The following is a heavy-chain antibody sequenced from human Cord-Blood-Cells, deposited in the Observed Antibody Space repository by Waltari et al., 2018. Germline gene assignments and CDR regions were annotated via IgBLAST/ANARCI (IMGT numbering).Heavy chain of an antibody. D-gene: IGHD3-3*01. CDR2: IYHSGST. CDR1: GYSISSGYY. J-gene: IGHJ6*02. CDR3: ARGGDYDFWSGYSYYYYYGMDV. Sequence: QVQLQESGPGLVKPSETLSLTCAVSGYSISSGYYWGWIRQPPGKGLEWIGSIYHSGSTYHNPSLKSRVTISVDTSKNQFSLKLSSVTAADTAVYYCARGGDYDFWSGYSYYYYYGMDVWGQGTTVTVSS. V-gene: IGHV4-38-2*01.